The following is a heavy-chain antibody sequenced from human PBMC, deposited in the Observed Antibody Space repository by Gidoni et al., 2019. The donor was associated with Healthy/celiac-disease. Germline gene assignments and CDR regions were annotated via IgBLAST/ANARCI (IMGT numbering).Heavy chain of an antibody. CDR2: ISSSSSYI. CDR3: ARYYDSSGYYYDGMDV. V-gene: IGHV3-21*01. D-gene: IGHD3-22*01. CDR1: GFHFSSYS. Sequence: EVQLVESGGGLVKPGGSLSLSCAASGFHFSSYSMNWVRQAPGKGVEWVLSISSSSSYIYYADSLKGRFTISRDNAKNSLYLQMNSLRAEDTAVYYCARYYDSSGYYYDGMDVWGQGTTVTVSS. J-gene: IGHJ6*02.